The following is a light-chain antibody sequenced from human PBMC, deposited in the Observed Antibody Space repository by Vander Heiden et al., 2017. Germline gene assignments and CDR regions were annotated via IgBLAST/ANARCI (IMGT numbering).Light chain of an antibody. Sequence: QSALTHPAAVSGSPGPSIPIACPGTSSHVGCYHYVSWHQQHPHKSPTPIMYAVTNRLAGWKSGNTAWLSISGLQAEDEAEYEGSGYTSSSGGEVFGTGTKLTVL. J-gene: IGLJ1*01. CDR1: SSHVGCYHY. V-gene: IGLV2-14*03. CDR3: SGYTSSSGGEV. CDR2: AVT.